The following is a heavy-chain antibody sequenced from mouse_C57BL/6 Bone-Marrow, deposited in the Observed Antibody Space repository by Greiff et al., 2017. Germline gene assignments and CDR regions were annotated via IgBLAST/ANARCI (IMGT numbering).Heavy chain of an antibody. Sequence: VQLQQSVAELVRPGASVKLSCTASGFTFKNTYMHWVKQRPEQGLEWIGRIDPANGNTKYAPKFQGKATITADTSSNTAYLQLSSLTSEDSAIYYCASLFDYWGQGTTLTVSS. V-gene: IGHV14-3*01. CDR1: GFTFKNTY. CDR2: IDPANGNT. J-gene: IGHJ2*01. CDR3: ASLFDY.